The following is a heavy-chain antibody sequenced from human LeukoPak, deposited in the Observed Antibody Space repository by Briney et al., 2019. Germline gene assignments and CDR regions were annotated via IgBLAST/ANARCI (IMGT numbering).Heavy chain of an antibody. J-gene: IGHJ4*02. D-gene: IGHD3/OR15-3a*01. CDR2: ISAYNGNT. Sequence: ASVKVSCKASGYTFTDYFLHWVRQAPGQGLEWMGWISAYNGNTNYAQKLQGRVTMTTDTSTSTAYMELRSLRSDDTAVYYCAILDTEHTLFDYWGQGTLVTVSS. V-gene: IGHV1-18*04. CDR1: GYTFTDYF. CDR3: AILDTEHTLFDY.